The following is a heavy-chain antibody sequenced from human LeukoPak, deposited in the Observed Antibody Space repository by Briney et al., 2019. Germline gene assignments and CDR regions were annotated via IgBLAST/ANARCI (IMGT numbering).Heavy chain of an antibody. CDR1: GGSIRSYY. D-gene: IGHD3-22*01. Sequence: RSSETLSLTCTVSGGSIRSYYWSWIRQPPGKGLEWIGYIYYTGSTKYNSSLKSRVTISVDTSKNQFSLKLSSVTAADTAVYYCARGVPYYYDSSGYYYDYWGQGTLVTVSS. CDR3: ARGVPYYYDSSGYYYDY. J-gene: IGHJ4*02. V-gene: IGHV4-59*01. CDR2: IYYTGST.